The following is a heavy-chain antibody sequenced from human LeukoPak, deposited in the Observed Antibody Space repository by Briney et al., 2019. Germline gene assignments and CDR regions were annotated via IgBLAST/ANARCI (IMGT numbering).Heavy chain of an antibody. CDR3: ARGGDIYDSSGYFFDY. D-gene: IGHD3-22*01. CDR2: IIPICSTA. V-gene: IGHV1-69*05. CDR1: GGTFSSYA. Sequence: SVKLSCTASGGTFSSYAISWVRQSPRLGLEWKGRIIPICSTANYAQKFHARVTITTYESTSTDYLGLSSLRSEDTAVYYCARGGDIYDSSGYFFDYWGQGTLVTVSS. J-gene: IGHJ4*02.